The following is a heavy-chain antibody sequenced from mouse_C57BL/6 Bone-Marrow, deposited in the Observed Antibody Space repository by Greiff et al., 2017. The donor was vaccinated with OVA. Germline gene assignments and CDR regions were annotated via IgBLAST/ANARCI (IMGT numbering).Heavy chain of an antibody. Sequence: QVQLQQPGAELVKPGASVKLSCKASGYTFTSYWMHWVKQRPGQGLEWIGMIHPNSGSTNYNEKLKSKATLTVDKSSSTAYMQLSSLTSEDSAVYYCARLGGLRRWFAYWGQGTLVTVSA. J-gene: IGHJ3*01. V-gene: IGHV1-64*01. CDR3: ARLGGLRRWFAY. D-gene: IGHD2-4*01. CDR2: IHPNSGST. CDR1: GYTFTSYW.